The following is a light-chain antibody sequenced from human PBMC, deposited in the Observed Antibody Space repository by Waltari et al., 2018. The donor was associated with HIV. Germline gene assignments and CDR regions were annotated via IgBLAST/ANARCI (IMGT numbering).Light chain of an antibody. CDR2: DVV. CDR3: SSSSSTTLAI. V-gene: IGLV2-14*03. CDR1: TDNT. J-gene: IGLJ2*01. Sequence: QSTLTQPASMSGSPGQTITITCAGATDNTVPWYQQHPGEAPKLIIYDVVRRPSGFSSRFSASKSGDTASLTISGLQTDDEARYFCSSSSSTTLAIFGGGTQLTV.